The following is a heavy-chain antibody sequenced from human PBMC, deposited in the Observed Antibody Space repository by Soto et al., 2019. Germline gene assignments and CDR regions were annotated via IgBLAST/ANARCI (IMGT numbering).Heavy chain of an antibody. CDR2: IYSGGST. CDR1: GFTVSSNY. CDR3: ARDRIPTGMDV. J-gene: IGHJ6*02. V-gene: IGHV3-66*01. Sequence: EVQLVESGGGLVQPGGSLRLSCAASGFTVSSNYMSWVRQAPGKGLEWVSVIYSGGSTYYADSVKGRFTISRDNSKNTLYLQMNSLKAEDTAVYYCARDRIPTGMDVWGQGTTVTVSS.